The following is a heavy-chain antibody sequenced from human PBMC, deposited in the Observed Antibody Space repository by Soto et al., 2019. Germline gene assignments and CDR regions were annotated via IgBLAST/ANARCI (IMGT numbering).Heavy chain of an antibody. V-gene: IGHV3-33*06. J-gene: IGHJ5*02. CDR1: GFTFSSYA. CDR2: ILYDGSNQ. Sequence: QVQLVESGGGVVQPGRSLRLSCAASGFTFSSYAMHWVRQAPGKGLEWVAAILYDGSNQYYADAVKGRFTISRDNSKNTLYLQMNSLRVEDTAVYYCAKEGRVVYSTRIFRRDNWFDPWGQGTPVTVSS. D-gene: IGHD6-13*01. CDR3: AKEGRVVYSTRIFRRDNWFDP.